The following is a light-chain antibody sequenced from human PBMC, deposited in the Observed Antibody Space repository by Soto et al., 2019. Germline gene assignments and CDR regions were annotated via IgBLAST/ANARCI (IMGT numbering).Light chain of an antibody. Sequence: EIVLTQSPGTLSLSPGERPTLSCRASQSVSSNYLAWYQEKPGQAPRXXIYAASSRATGIPDRFSGSGSGTDFTLTISRLEPEDSAVYSCQQYGTSPHTFGQGTRLEIK. CDR2: AAS. V-gene: IGKV3-20*01. J-gene: IGKJ5*01. CDR1: QSVSSNY. CDR3: QQYGTSPHT.